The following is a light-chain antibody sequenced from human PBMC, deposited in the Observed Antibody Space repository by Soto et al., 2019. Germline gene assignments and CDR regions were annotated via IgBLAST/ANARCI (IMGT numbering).Light chain of an antibody. Sequence: EIVLTKSTGSQSLSPGERATLSCRASQTVSSSFLAWYQQTPGQAPRLLIYAASSRATGIPDRFSGSGSGTDFTLTISRREPEDYAVCFCRQYGTSEIIFGQGTRLEIK. V-gene: IGKV3-20*01. J-gene: IGKJ5*01. CDR3: RQYGTSEII. CDR1: QTVSSSF. CDR2: AAS.